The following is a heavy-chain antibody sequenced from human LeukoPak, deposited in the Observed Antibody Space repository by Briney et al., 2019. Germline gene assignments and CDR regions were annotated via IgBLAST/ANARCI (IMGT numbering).Heavy chain of an antibody. V-gene: IGHV3-73*01. CDR1: GFTFSGSA. Sequence: PGGSLRLSCAASGFTFSGSAMHWVRQASGKGLEWVGRIKDKPNSYATAYAASARGRFTISRDDSKKTAYLQMNSLKTEDTAVYYCTRLRNINCSGGSCYFDYWGPGTLVTVSS. J-gene: IGHJ4*02. D-gene: IGHD2-15*01. CDR3: TRLRNINCSGGSCYFDY. CDR2: IKDKPNSYAT.